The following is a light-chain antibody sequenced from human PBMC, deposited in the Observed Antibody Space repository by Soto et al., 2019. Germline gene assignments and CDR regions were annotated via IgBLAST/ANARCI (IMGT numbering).Light chain of an antibody. Sequence: DIQMTQSPSTLSASVGDRVTITCRASQSISSWLAWYQQKPGKAPKVLIYDASSFESGVPSRFSGSGSGTEFTLTLSSLQPDDFGTYYCQEYDSYSSTFGQGTKLQIK. CDR3: QEYDSYSST. V-gene: IGKV1-5*01. CDR2: DAS. CDR1: QSISSW. J-gene: IGKJ2*01.